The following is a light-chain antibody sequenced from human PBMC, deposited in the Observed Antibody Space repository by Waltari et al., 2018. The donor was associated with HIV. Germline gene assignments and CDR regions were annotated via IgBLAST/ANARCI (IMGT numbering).Light chain of an antibody. CDR1: SSAVDDSKY. CDR2: EVN. Sequence: QSALTQPASVSGSPGQSITISCTATSSAVDDSKYVSWYHQYPGKAPNLMISEVNNRPSGVSNRFSGSKSGHTASLTISGLQTEDEGDYYCSSYTTSSTVVFGGGTKLTVL. J-gene: IGLJ3*02. CDR3: SSYTTSSTVV. V-gene: IGLV2-14*01.